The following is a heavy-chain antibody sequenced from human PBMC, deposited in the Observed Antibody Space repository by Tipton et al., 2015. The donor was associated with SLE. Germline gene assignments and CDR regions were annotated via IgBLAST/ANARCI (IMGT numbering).Heavy chain of an antibody. J-gene: IGHJ4*02. CDR2: IYHSGST. CDR3: ARDYGVAAAGGYFDY. D-gene: IGHD6-13*01. CDR1: GYSISSGYY. V-gene: IGHV4-38-2*02. Sequence: TLSLTCTVSGYSISSGYYWGWIRQPPGKGLEWIGSIYHSGSTYYNPSLKSRVTISVDTSKNQFSLKLSSVTAADTAVYYCARDYGVAAAGGYFDYWGQGTLVTVSS.